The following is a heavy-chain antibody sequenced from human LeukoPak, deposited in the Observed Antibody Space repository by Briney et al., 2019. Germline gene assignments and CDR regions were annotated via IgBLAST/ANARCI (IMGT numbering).Heavy chain of an antibody. CDR3: ARGGYSSSWSYYYYYMDV. J-gene: IGHJ6*03. Sequence: SETLSLTCTVSGGSISSTGSFWGWIRQPPGKGLEWIGSIYSGGITYYNPSLKSRVTISEDTSKNQFSLKMTSMTAADTAVYYCARGGYSSSWSYYYYYMDVWGKGTTVTISS. V-gene: IGHV4-39*07. D-gene: IGHD6-13*01. CDR1: GGSISSTGSF. CDR2: IYSGGIT.